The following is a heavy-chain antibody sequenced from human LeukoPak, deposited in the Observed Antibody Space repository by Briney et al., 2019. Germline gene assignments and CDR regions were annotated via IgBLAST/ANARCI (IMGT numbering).Heavy chain of an antibody. V-gene: IGHV3-30-3*01. CDR2: ISYDGSNK. J-gene: IGHJ4*02. CDR3: ARDRYSYGLSSFDY. CDR1: GFTFSSYA. D-gene: IGHD5-18*01. Sequence: HPGRSLRLSCAASGFTFSSYAMHWVRQAPGKGLEWVAVISYDGSNKYYADSVKGRFTTSRDNSKNTLYLQMNSLRAEDTAVYYCARDRYSYGLSSFDYWGQGTLVTVSS.